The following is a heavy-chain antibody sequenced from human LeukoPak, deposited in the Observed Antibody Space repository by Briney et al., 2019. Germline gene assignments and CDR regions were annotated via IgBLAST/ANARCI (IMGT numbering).Heavy chain of an antibody. CDR1: RFTFTRHA. CDR2: TGLESVHT. D-gene: IGHD3-10*01. V-gene: IGHV3-23*01. J-gene: IGHJ4*02. CDR3: VRGDDIGKHPTRAYYFDI. Sequence: GGSLRLSCATSRFTFTRHAMSWVRQAPGKGLEWVSTTGLESVHTLCADSVQGRFTVSRDNSRNALDLQMDNLRVDDTAIYYCVRGDDIGKHPTRAYYFDIWGQGTLISVSS.